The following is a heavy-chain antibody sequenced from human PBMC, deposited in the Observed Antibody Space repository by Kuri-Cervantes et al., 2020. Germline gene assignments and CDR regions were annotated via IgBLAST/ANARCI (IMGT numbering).Heavy chain of an antibody. CDR3: ARSRITMVRGGSRTRGGVVDY. CDR2: IWYDGSNK. CDR1: GFTFSSYG. V-gene: IGHV3-33*01. J-gene: IGHJ4*02. D-gene: IGHD3-10*01. Sequence: GESLKISCAASGFTFSSYGMHWVRQAPGKGLEWVAVIWYDGSNKYYADSVKGRFTISRDNSKNTLYLQMNSLRAEDTAVYYCARSRITMVRGGSRTRGGVVDYWGQGTLVTVSS.